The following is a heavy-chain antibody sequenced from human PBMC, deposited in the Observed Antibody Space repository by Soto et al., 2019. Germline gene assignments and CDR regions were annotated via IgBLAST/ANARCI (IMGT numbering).Heavy chain of an antibody. CDR3: AREKGYCGGDCYAGMDV. CDR1: GGTFSSYA. V-gene: IGHV1-69*01. CDR2: IIPIFGTA. Sequence: QVQLVQSGAEVKKPGSSVKVSCKASGGTFSSYAISWVRQAPGQGLEWMGGIIPIFGTANYAQKFQGRVTITADESTSTAYMELSSLRSEDTAVYYCAREKGYCGGDCYAGMDVWGQWSTVTVSS. D-gene: IGHD2-21*02. J-gene: IGHJ6*02.